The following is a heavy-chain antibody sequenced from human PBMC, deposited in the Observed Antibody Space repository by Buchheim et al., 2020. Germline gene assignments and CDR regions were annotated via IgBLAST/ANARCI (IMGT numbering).Heavy chain of an antibody. D-gene: IGHD3-3*01. J-gene: IGHJ6*02. Sequence: EVQLVESGGGLVKPGGSLRLSCAASGFTFSSYSMNWVRQAPGKGLEWVSSISSSSSYIYYADSVKGRFTISSDNAKNSLYLQMNSLRAEDTAVYYCARGLSYDFWSGYPYAYYYYGMDVWGQGTT. V-gene: IGHV3-21*01. CDR1: GFTFSSYS. CDR2: ISSSSSYI. CDR3: ARGLSYDFWSGYPYAYYYYGMDV.